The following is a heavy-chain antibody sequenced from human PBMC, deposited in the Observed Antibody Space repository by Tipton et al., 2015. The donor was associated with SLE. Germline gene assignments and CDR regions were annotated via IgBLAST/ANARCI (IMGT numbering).Heavy chain of an antibody. V-gene: IGHV4-59*11. CDR2: IHYSGTT. CDR3: ARNKATPDH. CDR1: GVSISSHY. J-gene: IGHJ4*02. D-gene: IGHD2-15*01. Sequence: GLVKPSETMSLTCSVSGVSISSHYWSWIRQPPGKGLEWIGYIHYSGTTNYNPSLRGRVTMSVDTSKNQFSLTLSSVTAADTAMYYCARNKATPDHWGQGTLATVSS.